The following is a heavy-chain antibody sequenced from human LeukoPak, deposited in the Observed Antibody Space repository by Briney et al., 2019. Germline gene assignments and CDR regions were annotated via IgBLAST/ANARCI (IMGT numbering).Heavy chain of an antibody. CDR2: IYYSGST. Sequence: PSETLSLTCTVSGVSISSYYWSWIRQPPGKGLEWLGYIYYSGSTNHNPSLNSRVTISVDTSKKQFSLKLSSVTAADTAVYYCARGIVVVPAAIRRWWFDPWGQGTLVTVSS. CDR1: GVSISSYY. CDR3: ARGIVVVPAAIRRWWFDP. D-gene: IGHD2-2*02. V-gene: IGHV4-59*01. J-gene: IGHJ5*02.